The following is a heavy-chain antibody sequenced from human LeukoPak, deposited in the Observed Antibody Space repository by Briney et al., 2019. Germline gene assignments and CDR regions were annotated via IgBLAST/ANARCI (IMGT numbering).Heavy chain of an antibody. Sequence: GGSRLLSGAASGSTFNNYWMNWVRQAPGKGLEWVANIKQDGSETYYVDSVKGRFTISRDNAKNSVYLQMNSLRPDATAVSYCARGPTEYCSSTSCYRVAFDIWGQGTMVTVSS. CDR1: GSTFNNYW. CDR3: ARGPTEYCSSTSCYRVAFDI. CDR2: IKQDGSET. V-gene: IGHV3-7*03. D-gene: IGHD2-2*01. J-gene: IGHJ3*02.